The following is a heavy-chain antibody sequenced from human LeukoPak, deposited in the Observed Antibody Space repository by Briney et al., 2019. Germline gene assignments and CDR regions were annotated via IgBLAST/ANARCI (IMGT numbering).Heavy chain of an antibody. D-gene: IGHD2-15*01. CDR3: ARGQIIPSGGHNYYYGIDV. CDR1: GGSVSSDTHY. V-gene: IGHV4-61*01. Sequence: SETLSLTCTVSGGSVSSDTHYWNWIRQPPGKGLEWIAYIHHTGGTQYNPSLKSRVTISADMSKNQFTLKLTSVTAADAAFYYCARGQIIPSGGHNYYYGIDVWGRGTTVTVS. CDR2: IHHTGGT. J-gene: IGHJ6*02.